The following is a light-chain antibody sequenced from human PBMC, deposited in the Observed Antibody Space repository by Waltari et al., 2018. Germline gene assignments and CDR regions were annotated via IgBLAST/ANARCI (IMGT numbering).Light chain of an antibody. V-gene: IGLV2-14*01. J-gene: IGLJ2*01. Sequence: QSALTQPASVSGSPGQSITISCTGTSSDVGGYNYVSWYQQHPGKAPKLRIYEVSNRPSGVSNRFSGSKSGNTASLTISGLQAEDVADYYCSSYTSSGTVVFGGGTKLTVL. CDR2: EVS. CDR1: SSDVGGYNY. CDR3: SSYTSSGTVV.